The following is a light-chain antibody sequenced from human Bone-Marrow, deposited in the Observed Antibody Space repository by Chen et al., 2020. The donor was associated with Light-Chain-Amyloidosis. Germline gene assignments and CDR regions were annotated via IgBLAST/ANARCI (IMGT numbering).Light chain of an antibody. CDR1: SSNIGAGYD. Sequence: QSVLTQPPSVSGAPGQRVTISCTGSSSNIGAGYDVHWYSQLPGTAPKPLLYGNSNPPSVVPTRFCDSKGGTSASLDITGLQAEDEADYYCQSYDSSLSGVVFGGGTKLTVL. CDR3: QSYDSSLSGVV. V-gene: IGLV1-40*01. CDR2: GNS. J-gene: IGLJ2*01.